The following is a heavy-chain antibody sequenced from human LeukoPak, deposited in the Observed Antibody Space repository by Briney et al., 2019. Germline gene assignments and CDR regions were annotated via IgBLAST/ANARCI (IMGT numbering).Heavy chain of an antibody. D-gene: IGHD1-26*01. CDR2: INPNSGGT. CDR1: GYTFTGYY. Sequence: ASVKVSCKASGYTFTGYYMHWVRQAPGQGLEWMGWINPNSGGTNYAQKLQGRVTMTTDTSTSTAYMELRSLRSDDTAVYYCARDRGSYYSMDYWGQGTLVTVSS. CDR3: ARDRGSYYSMDY. J-gene: IGHJ4*02. V-gene: IGHV1-2*02.